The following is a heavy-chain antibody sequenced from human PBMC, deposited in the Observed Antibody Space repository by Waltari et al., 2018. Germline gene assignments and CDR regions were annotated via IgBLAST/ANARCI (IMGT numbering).Heavy chain of an antibody. J-gene: IGHJ6*02. D-gene: IGHD1-1*01. Sequence: QVQLQQWGAGLLKPSETLSLTCAVYGGSFSGYYWSWIRQPPGKGLEWIGEINHSGSTNYNPSLKSRVTISVDTSKNQFSLKLSSVTAADTAVYYCARIAGRRTYYYYGMDVWGQGTTVTVSS. CDR2: INHSGST. CDR1: GGSFSGYY. V-gene: IGHV4-34*01. CDR3: ARIAGRRTYYYYGMDV.